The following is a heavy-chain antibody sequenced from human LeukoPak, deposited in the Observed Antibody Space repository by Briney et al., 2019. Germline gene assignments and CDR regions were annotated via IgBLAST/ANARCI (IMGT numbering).Heavy chain of an antibody. CDR2: IWYDGSTK. V-gene: IGHV3-33*08. Sequence: GGSLRLSCAASGFTFRSYAMSWVRQAPGKGLEWVAVIWYDGSTKYYADSVKGRFTISRDNSKNTLYLQMNSLRAEDTAVYFCARSQSSSLIDYWGLGTLVTVSS. D-gene: IGHD6-13*01. CDR3: ARSQSSSLIDY. J-gene: IGHJ4*02. CDR1: GFTFRSYA.